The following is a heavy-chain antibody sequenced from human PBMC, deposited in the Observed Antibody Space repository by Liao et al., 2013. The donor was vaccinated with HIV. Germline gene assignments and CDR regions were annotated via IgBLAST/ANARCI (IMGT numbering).Heavy chain of an antibody. D-gene: IGHD3-10*01. V-gene: IGHV4-61*02. CDR2: IYTSGST. Sequence: QLQLQESGPGLVKPSETLSLTCTVSGGSISSSSYYWSWIRQPAGKGLEWIGRIYTSGSTNYNPSLKSRVTISVDTSKNQFSLKLSSVTAADTAVYYCARGTRWFGEVRLDYWGQGTLVTVSS. CDR3: ARGTRWFGEVRLDY. CDR1: GGSISSSSYY. J-gene: IGHJ4*02.